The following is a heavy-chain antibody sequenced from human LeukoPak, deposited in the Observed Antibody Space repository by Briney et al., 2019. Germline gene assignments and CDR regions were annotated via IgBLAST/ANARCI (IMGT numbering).Heavy chain of an antibody. CDR1: GFTFGDYY. V-gene: IGHV3-11*04. CDR3: ARDGVAARDFDY. D-gene: IGHD6-13*01. J-gene: IGHJ4*02. Sequence: GGSLRLSCAASGFTFGDYYMSWIRQAPGKGLEWVSYISSSGSTINYADSVKGRFTISRDNAKNSLYLQMNSLRAEDTAVYYCARDGVAARDFDYWGQGTLVTVSS. CDR2: ISSSGSTI.